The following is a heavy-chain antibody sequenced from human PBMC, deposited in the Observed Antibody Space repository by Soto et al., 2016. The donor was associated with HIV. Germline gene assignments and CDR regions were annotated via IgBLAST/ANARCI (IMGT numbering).Heavy chain of an antibody. Sequence: QVQLQQWGAGLLKPSETLSLTCAVYGGSFSGYYWSWIRQPPGKGLEWIGEINHSGSTNYNPSLKSRVTISVDTSKNQFSLKLSSVTAADTAVYYCARSSDYYYYAMDVWGQGPRSPSP. CDR1: GGSFSGYY. CDR2: INHSGST. CDR3: ARSSDYYYYAMDV. J-gene: IGHJ6*02. V-gene: IGHV4-34*01.